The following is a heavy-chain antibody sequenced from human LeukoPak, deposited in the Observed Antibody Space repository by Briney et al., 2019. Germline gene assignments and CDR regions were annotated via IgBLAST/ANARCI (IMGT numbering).Heavy chain of an antibody. D-gene: IGHD6-19*01. CDR2: IYHSGST. CDR3: ARHTSGWYDY. CDR1: GGPVSSPAW. V-gene: IGHV4-4*02. Sequence: SETLSLTCAVFGGPVSSPAWWTWVRQPPGKGLEWIGEIYHSGSTGYNPSLKSRVTLSIDKSKNQFSLKVTTVTAADTAVYYCARHTSGWYDYWGQGTLVTVSS. J-gene: IGHJ4*02.